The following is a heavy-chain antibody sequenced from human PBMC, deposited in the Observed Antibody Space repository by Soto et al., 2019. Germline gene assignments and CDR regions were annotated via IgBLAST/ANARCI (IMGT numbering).Heavy chain of an antibody. D-gene: IGHD3-3*01. Sequence: SETLSLTCTVSGGSISTYYWSWIRQPPGKGLEWIGHIYYSGSTNYNPSLKSRVTISVDTSNNHFSLKLSSVTAADTAMYYCARSSPRVVSPWDYWGQGTLVTAPQ. V-gene: IGHV4-59*01. CDR2: IYYSGST. CDR1: GGSISTYY. J-gene: IGHJ4*02. CDR3: ARSSPRVVSPWDY.